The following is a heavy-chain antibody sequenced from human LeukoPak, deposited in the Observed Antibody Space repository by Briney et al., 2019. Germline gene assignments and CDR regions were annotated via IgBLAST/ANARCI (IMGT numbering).Heavy chain of an antibody. CDR1: GYTFTSYD. J-gene: IGHJ6*02. Sequence: GASVKVSCKASGYTFTSYDINWVRQATGQGLEWMGWMNPNSGNTGYAQKFQGRVTMTRNTSIGTAYMELSSLRSEDTAVYYCARGSSGWSILYYHYGMDVWGQGTTVTVSS. V-gene: IGHV1-8*01. D-gene: IGHD6-19*01. CDR3: ARGSSGWSILYYHYGMDV. CDR2: MNPNSGNT.